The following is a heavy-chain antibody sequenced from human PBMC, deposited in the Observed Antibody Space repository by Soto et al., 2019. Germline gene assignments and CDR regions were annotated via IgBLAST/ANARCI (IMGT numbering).Heavy chain of an antibody. V-gene: IGHV4-59*01. CDR2: IYSSGSN. D-gene: IGHD1-26*01. CDR3: ARSGSYHQSFST. J-gene: IGHJ5*02. CDR1: GGSISGYY. Sequence: QVQLQESGPGLVKPSETLSLTCAVSGGSISGYYWTWIRQPPGKGLEWVGYIYSSGSNNYNPSLKSRVTMSVDTSKNQFSLKLNSVTAADTAVYYCARSGSYHQSFSTWGQGTLVTVSS.